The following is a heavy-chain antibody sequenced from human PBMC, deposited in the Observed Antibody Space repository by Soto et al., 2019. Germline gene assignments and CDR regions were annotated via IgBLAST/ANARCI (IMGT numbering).Heavy chain of an antibody. D-gene: IGHD6-13*01. Sequence: SETLSLTCTVSGGSISSYYWSWIRQPPGKGLEWIGYIYYSGSTNYSPSLKSRVTISVDRPKNQFSLKLSSVTAADTAVYYCARQSGSSSWYSDYWGQGTLVTVSS. CDR1: GGSISSYY. V-gene: IGHV4-59*08. CDR2: IYYSGST. J-gene: IGHJ4*02. CDR3: ARQSGSSSWYSDY.